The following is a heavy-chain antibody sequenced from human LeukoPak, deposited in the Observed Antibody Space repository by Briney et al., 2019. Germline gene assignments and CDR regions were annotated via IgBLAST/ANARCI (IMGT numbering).Heavy chain of an antibody. CDR3: ARSNSSGWPYYFDY. CDR1: GYTFTGYY. CDR2: INPNSGGT. Sequence: GASVKVSCKASGYTFTGYYMHWVRQAPGQGLEWMGWINPNSGGTNYAQKFQGRVTMTRDTSISTAYMELSRLRSDDTAVYYCARSNSSGWPYYFDYWGQGTLVTVSS. J-gene: IGHJ4*02. D-gene: IGHD6-19*01. V-gene: IGHV1-2*02.